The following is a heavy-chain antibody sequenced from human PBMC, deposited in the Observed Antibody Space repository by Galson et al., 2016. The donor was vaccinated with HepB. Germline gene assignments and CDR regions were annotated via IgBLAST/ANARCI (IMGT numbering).Heavy chain of an antibody. CDR1: GFNFSNYG. V-gene: IGHV3-33*01. CDR2: IWYDGGNK. D-gene: IGHD6-13*01. CDR3: VRAGAIHPSSWFDF. J-gene: IGHJ4*02. Sequence: SLRLSCAASGFNFSNYGMHWARQAPGKGLEWVAIIWYDGGNKYYADSGKGRFTISRDNSKNTLYLQMDSLRVEDTTVYYFVRAGAIHPSSWFDFWGQGTLVSVSS.